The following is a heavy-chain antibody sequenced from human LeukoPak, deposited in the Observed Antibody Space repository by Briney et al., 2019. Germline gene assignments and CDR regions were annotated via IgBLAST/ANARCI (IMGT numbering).Heavy chain of an antibody. CDR1: GFTFSSYW. J-gene: IGHJ4*02. V-gene: IGHV3-7*01. CDR2: IRMDGGEQ. D-gene: IGHD5-24*01. CDR3: TRDKGYNSAY. Sequence: GGSLRLSCAASGFTFSSYWMTWVRQTPGKGLEWVANIRMDGGEQYYMDSVEGRFTISRDNAKNSLYLQMYSLRPEDTAVFYCTRDKGYNSAYWGRGTLVTVSS.